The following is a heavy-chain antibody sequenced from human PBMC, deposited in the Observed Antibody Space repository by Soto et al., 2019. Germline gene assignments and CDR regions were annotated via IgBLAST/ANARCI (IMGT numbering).Heavy chain of an antibody. J-gene: IGHJ5*02. V-gene: IGHV1-46*01. CDR2: INPSGGST. D-gene: IGHD6-13*01. CDR3: ARRERAAGTDWWFDP. Sequence: ASVKVSCKTSGYSFPDYMHWVRQAPGQGLEWMGIINPSGGSTSYAQKFQGRVTMTRDTSTSTVYMELSSLRSEDTAVYYCARRERAAGTDWWFDPWGQGTLVTVSS. CDR1: GYSFPDY.